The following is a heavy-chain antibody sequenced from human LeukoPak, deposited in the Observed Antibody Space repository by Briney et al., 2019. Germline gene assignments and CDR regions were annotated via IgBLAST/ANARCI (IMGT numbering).Heavy chain of an antibody. Sequence: GGSLRLSCAAYGFTFSNYATNWVRQAPGKGPEWVSAISSSGHRTFYAASVEGRFTVSRDNSKSMLYLQMSGLRAEDTAVYSCAKVLSQGYPNSWTNWFDSWGQGALVTVSS. V-gene: IGHV3-23*01. J-gene: IGHJ5*01. CDR2: ISSSGHRT. CDR3: AKVLSQGYPNSWTNWFDS. D-gene: IGHD6-13*01. CDR1: GFTFSNYA.